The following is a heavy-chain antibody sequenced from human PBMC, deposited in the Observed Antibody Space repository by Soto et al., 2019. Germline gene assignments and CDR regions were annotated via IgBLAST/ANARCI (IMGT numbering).Heavy chain of an antibody. D-gene: IGHD2-15*01. CDR2: IYYSGST. CDR3: AREAIAVVPSAYSALDI. V-gene: IGHV4-31*03. CDR1: GGSISSGGYY. Sequence: QVQLQESGPGLVKPSQTLSLTCTVSGGSISSGGYYWSWIRQHPGKGLEWIGYIYYSGSTYYNTCRKCRVTSTVDTSKNQLSLKLGCVAAADTAVDYCAREAIAVVPSAYSALDIWGQGTMVTVSS. J-gene: IGHJ3*02.